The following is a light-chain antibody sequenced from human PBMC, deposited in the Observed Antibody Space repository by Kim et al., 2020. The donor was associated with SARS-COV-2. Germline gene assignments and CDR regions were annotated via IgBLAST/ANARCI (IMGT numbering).Light chain of an antibody. V-gene: IGKV3-11*01. J-gene: IGKJ4*01. CDR2: DAS. CDR3: QQRSNWPT. CDR1: QMVSSY. Sequence: YLSPGERATRSCRASQMVSSYLAWYQQKPGQAPRLLIYDASNRATGIPARFSGSGSGTDFTLTISSLEPEDFAVYYCQQRSNWPTFGGGTKVDIK.